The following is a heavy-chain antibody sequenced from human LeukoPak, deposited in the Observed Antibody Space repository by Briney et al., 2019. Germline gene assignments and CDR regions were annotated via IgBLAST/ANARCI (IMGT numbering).Heavy chain of an antibody. V-gene: IGHV3-7*01. Sequence: GGSLRLSCAASGFTFSSYWMSWARQAPGKGREWVANIKQDGSEKYYVDSVKSRFTISRDNAKNSLYLQMNSLRAEDAAVYCCARDAPYYGAVDYWGQGTLVTVSS. CDR2: IKQDGSEK. D-gene: IGHD4-17*01. CDR1: GFTFSSYW. CDR3: ARDAPYYGAVDY. J-gene: IGHJ4*02.